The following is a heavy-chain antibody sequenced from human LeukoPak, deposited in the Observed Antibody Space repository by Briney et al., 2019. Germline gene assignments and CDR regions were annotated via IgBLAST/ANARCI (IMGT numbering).Heavy chain of an antibody. CDR1: RFTFSSYA. CDR3: ATYRQVLLPFES. V-gene: IGHV3-30*04. Sequence: GGSLRLSCAASRFTFSSYAMHWVRQAPGKGLEWVAIISYDGSNKYYADSVRGRFTISRDNSKSTLSLQMNSLRAEDMAIYYCATYRQVLLPFESWGQGTLVTVSS. CDR2: ISYDGSNK. J-gene: IGHJ4*02. D-gene: IGHD2-8*02.